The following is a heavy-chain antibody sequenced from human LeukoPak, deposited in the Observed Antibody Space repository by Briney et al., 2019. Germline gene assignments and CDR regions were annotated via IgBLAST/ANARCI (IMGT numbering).Heavy chain of an antibody. V-gene: IGHV3-15*01. CDR1: GFTFSDYG. D-gene: IGHD4-17*01. CDR2: IKSKTDGGTT. J-gene: IGHJ4*02. Sequence: PGGSLRLSCAASGFTFSDYGMSWVRQAPGKGLEWVGRIKSKTDGGTTDYAAPVKGRFTISRGDSKNTLYLQMNSLKTEDTAVYYCTTTSDYGDHKRWGQGTLVTVSS. CDR3: TTTSDYGDHKR.